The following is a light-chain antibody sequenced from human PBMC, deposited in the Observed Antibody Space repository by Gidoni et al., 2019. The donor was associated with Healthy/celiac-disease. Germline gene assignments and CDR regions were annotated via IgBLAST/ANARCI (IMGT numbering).Light chain of an antibody. CDR2: AAS. V-gene: IGKV1-9*01. CDR3: QQLNSYPIT. J-gene: IGKJ5*01. Sequence: DIQLTQSPSFLSASVGDRVTIPCRASQGISSYLGWYQQKPGNAPKLLIYAASTLQSGVPSRFSGSGSGTEFTLTISSLQPEDFATYYCQQLNSYPITFGQGTRLEIK. CDR1: QGISSY.